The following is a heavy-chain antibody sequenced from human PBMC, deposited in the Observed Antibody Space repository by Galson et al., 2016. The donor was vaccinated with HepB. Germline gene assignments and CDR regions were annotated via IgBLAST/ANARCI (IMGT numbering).Heavy chain of an antibody. V-gene: IGHV3-30-3*01. Sequence: SLRLSCAASGFIFSDYAMHWVRQAPGKGLEWVAVMSYDGINKYYAASVQGRFTISRATSKSTLYLHMSSLRPEDTAVFYCARALVGRVPHDFGGQGTLVTVSS. CDR2: MSYDGINK. J-gene: IGHJ4*02. D-gene: IGHD1-26*01. CDR3: ARALVGRVPHDF. CDR1: GFIFSDYA.